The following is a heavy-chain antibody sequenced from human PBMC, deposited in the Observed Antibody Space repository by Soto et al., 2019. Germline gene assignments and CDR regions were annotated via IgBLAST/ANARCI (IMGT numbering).Heavy chain of an antibody. CDR2: ISAYNGNT. J-gene: IGHJ6*02. CDR1: GYTFTSYG. Sequence: GASVKVSCKASGYTFTSYGISWVRQAPGQGLEWMGWISAYNGNTNYAQKLQGRVTMTTDTSTSTAYMELRSLRSDDTAVYYCARDSRVTLVTLGHYYYGMDVWGQGTTVTVSS. D-gene: IGHD6-13*01. V-gene: IGHV1-18*04. CDR3: ARDSRVTLVTLGHYYYGMDV.